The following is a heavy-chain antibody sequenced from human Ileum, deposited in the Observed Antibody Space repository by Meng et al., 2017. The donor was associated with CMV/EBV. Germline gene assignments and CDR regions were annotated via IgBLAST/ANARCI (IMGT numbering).Heavy chain of an antibody. CDR2: IFPQNGGT. Sequence: QVHLVQSGTEVKKPGASVKVSCKNSGYTFTAKHLHWVRQAPGQGLEWMGWIFPQNGGTYFAQKFQGRVTMTSDTSITTAYMELSSLTSDDTASYYCVKEDWYFDLWGQGTRVTVSS. J-gene: IGHJ4*02. CDR3: VKEDWYFDL. CDR1: GYTFTAKH. D-gene: IGHD3-9*01. V-gene: IGHV1-2*02.